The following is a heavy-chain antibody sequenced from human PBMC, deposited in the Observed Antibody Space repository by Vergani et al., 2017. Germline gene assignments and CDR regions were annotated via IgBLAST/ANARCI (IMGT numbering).Heavy chain of an antibody. CDR1: GFTVSSNY. CDR2: FYSGGST. CDR3: AREATVSYGMDV. J-gene: IGHJ6*02. Sequence: EVQLVESGGGLVQPGGSLRLSCAASGFTVSSNYMSWVRQAPGKGLEWVSVFYSGGSTYYADSVKGRFTISRDNSKNTLYLQMNSLRAEDTAVYYCAREATVSYGMDVWGQGTTVTVSS. D-gene: IGHD2-21*02. V-gene: IGHV3-66*02.